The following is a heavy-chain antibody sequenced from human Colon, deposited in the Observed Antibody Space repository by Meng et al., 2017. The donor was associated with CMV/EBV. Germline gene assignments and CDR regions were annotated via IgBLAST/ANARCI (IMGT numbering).Heavy chain of an antibody. CDR2: INSDGSGT. Sequence: GGSLRLSCAASGFTFSTYWMHWVRQVPGRGLVWVARINSDGSGTSYADSVKGRFTISRDNSKNTLYLQMNSLSVEDTAVYYCAKGQWEFGIGLGPFDYWGQGTLVTVSS. CDR3: AKGQWEFGIGLGPFDY. D-gene: IGHD1-26*01. CDR1: GFTFSTYW. J-gene: IGHJ4*02. V-gene: IGHV3-74*01.